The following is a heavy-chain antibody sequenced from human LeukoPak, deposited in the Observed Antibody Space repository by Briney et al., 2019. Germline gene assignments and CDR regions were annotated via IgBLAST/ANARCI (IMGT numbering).Heavy chain of an antibody. Sequence: GESLKISCKGSGYSFTSYWIGWVRQMPGKGLEWMGIIYPGDSDTRYSPSFQGQVTISADKSISTAYLQWSSLKASDTAMYYCARSRKIDTAMVDYYYYGMDVWGQGTTVTVSS. CDR3: ARSRKIDTAMVDYYYYGMDV. D-gene: IGHD5-18*01. CDR1: GYSFTSYW. CDR2: IYPGDSDT. J-gene: IGHJ6*02. V-gene: IGHV5-51*01.